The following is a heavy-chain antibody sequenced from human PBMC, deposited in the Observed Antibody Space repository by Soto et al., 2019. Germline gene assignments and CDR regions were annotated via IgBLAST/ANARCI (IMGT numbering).Heavy chain of an antibody. CDR1: GGTFGSCA. Sequence: SVEVSCKASGGTFGSCASRWVRQAPGQGLEWMGGIIPIFGTANYAQKFQGRVTITADESTSTAYMELSSLRSEDTAVYYCARVRRWLQSLLDAFDIWGQGTMVTVSS. D-gene: IGHD5-12*01. J-gene: IGHJ3*02. V-gene: IGHV1-69*13. CDR3: ARVRRWLQSLLDAFDI. CDR2: IIPIFGTA.